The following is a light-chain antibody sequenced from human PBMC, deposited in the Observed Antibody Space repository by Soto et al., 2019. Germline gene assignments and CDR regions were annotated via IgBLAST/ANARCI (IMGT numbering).Light chain of an antibody. J-gene: IGLJ1*01. Sequence: QSVLTQPPSVSAAPGQKVTISCSGSSSNMGGNSVSWYQQLPGTAPKLLIYDDNKRPSGIPDRFSGSKSGTSATLGITGFQTGDEAGYYCGSWDSSLSAYVFGTGTKVTVL. CDR2: DDN. CDR1: SSNMGGNS. CDR3: GSWDSSLSAYV. V-gene: IGLV1-51*01.